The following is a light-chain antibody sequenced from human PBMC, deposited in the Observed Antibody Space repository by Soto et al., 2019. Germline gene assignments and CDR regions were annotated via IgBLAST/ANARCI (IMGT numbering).Light chain of an antibody. CDR1: SSDVGGHNY. V-gene: IGLV2-14*01. Sequence: QSVLTQPASVSGSPGQSITISCTGTSSDVGGHNYVSWYQQHPGTAPKLMIYEVSNRPSGVSNRFSGSKSGITASLTISGLQAEDEADYYCSSYTSSSTLVFGTGTKLTVL. CDR3: SSYTSSSTLV. CDR2: EVS. J-gene: IGLJ1*01.